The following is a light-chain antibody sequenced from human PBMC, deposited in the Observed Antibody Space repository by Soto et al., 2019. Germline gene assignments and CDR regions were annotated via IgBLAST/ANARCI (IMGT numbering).Light chain of an antibody. CDR3: QQYCISPLT. Sequence: EIVLTQSAGTLSFSPGEIATLSCRSSQSVINSYLAWYQQKPGQSPRLLIYGAFSRATGIPDRVSGSGSGTDFTLTISRLEPEDFAVYYCQQYCISPLTFGGGTKVEIK. V-gene: IGKV3-20*01. CDR2: GAF. J-gene: IGKJ4*01. CDR1: QSVINSY.